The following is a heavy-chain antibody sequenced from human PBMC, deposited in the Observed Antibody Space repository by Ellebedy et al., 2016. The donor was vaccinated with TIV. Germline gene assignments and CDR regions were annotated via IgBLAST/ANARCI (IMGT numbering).Heavy chain of an antibody. CDR3: ARDLSVGDLYWWFDP. Sequence: ASVKVSCKASGYTFTRHWMHWVRQAPGPGLEWIGLINPYTGETVYTEKLQVRLTLTRDTSTGTVYMELSSLTSDDTAVYYCARDLSVGDLYWWFDPWGQGTLVTVSS. J-gene: IGHJ5*02. CDR2: INPYTGET. V-gene: IGHV1-46*04. CDR1: GYTFTRHW. D-gene: IGHD3-16*01.